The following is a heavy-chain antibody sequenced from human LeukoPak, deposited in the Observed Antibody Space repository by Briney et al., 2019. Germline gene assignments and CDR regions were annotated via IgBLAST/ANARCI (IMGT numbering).Heavy chain of an antibody. V-gene: IGHV3-23*01. Sequence: HPGGSLRLSCAASGFRLSTFAMSWVRQAPGKGLEWVSSISGTSGTSYYAESVKGRFTVSRDNSQHRLYLPMDSLLAEAPAVYYCAKDPQWVVHYNFDCWGQGVLVTASS. D-gene: IGHD6-19*01. J-gene: IGHJ4*02. CDR2: ISGTSGTS. CDR3: AKDPQWVVHYNFDC. CDR1: GFRLSTFA.